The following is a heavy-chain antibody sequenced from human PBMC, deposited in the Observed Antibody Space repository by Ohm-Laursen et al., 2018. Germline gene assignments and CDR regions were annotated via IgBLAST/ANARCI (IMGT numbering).Heavy chain of an antibody. CDR2: INPNSGGT. CDR1: GYTFTGYY. D-gene: IGHD3-10*01. J-gene: IGHJ5*02. CDR3: AREQYGSGSYCNLGFDP. Sequence: ASVKVSCKASGYTFTGYYMHWVRQAPGQGLEWMGWINPNSGGTNYAQKFQGRVTMTRDTSISTAYMELSRLRSDDTAVYYCAREQYGSGSYCNLGFDPWGQGTLVTVSS. V-gene: IGHV1-2*02.